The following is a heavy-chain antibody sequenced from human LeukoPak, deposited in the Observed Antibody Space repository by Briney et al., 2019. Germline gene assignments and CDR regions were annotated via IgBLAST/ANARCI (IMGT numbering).Heavy chain of an antibody. J-gene: IGHJ4*02. CDR1: GFTFSSYA. D-gene: IGHD6-19*01. V-gene: IGHV3-23*01. CDR2: ISGSGGST. Sequence: GGSLRPSCAASGFTFSSYAMSWVRQAPGKGLEWVSAISGSGGSTYYADSVKGRFTISRDNSKNTLYLQMNSLRAEDTAVYYCAKGSGWYDTPFDYWGQGTLVTVSS. CDR3: AKGSGWYDTPFDY.